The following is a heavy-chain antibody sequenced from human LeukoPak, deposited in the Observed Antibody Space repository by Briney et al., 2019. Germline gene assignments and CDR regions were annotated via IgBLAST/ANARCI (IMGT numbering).Heavy chain of an antibody. J-gene: IGHJ3*02. CDR2: IRYDGSNK. D-gene: IGHD4-17*01. CDR3: AKDGYGDYVGGAFDI. CDR1: GFTFSSYG. Sequence: GGSLRLSCAASGFTFSSYGMHWVRQAPGKGLEWVAFIRYDGSNKYYADSVKGRYTISRDNSKNTLYLQMNSLRAEGTAVYYCAKDGYGDYVGGAFDIWGQGTMVTVSS. V-gene: IGHV3-30*02.